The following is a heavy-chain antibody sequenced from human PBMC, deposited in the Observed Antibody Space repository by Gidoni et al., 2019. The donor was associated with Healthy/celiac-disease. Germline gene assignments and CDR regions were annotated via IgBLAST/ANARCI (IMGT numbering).Heavy chain of an antibody. V-gene: IGHV3-30*04. CDR3: AREIGYSYGYFDY. CDR1: GFTFSSYA. CDR2: ISYDGSNK. Sequence: QVQLVESGGGVVQPGRSLRLSCAASGFTFSSYAMHWVSQAPGKGLEWVAVISYDGSNKYYADSVKGRFTISRDNSKNTLYLQMNSLRAEDTAVYYCAREIGYSYGYFDYWGQGTLVTVSS. D-gene: IGHD5-18*01. J-gene: IGHJ4*02.